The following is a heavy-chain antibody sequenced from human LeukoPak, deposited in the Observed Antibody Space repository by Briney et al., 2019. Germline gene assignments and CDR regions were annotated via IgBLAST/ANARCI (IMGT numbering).Heavy chain of an antibody. CDR1: GDSFSSNTAS. V-gene: IGHV6-1*01. Sequence: SQTLSLTCAISGDSFSSNTASWHWIRQSPSRGLEWLGRTYYRSEWYYDYAVSVKSRITINPDTSRNQFSLQLNSVIPEDTAVYCCARDFDYWGQGTLVTVSS. J-gene: IGHJ4*02. CDR2: TYYRSEWYY. CDR3: ARDFDY.